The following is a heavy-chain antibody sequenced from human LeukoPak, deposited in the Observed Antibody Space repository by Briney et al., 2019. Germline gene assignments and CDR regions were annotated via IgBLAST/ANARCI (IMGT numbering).Heavy chain of an antibody. Sequence: ASVKVSCKASGYTFTNYVISWVRQAPGQGLEWMGWISAYNDNTNYVQKFQGRVALTTDTSTSTAYMELRSLRSDDTAVYYCARCWSSASSDFDYWGQGTLVTVSS. V-gene: IGHV1-18*01. D-gene: IGHD2-2*01. J-gene: IGHJ4*02. CDR3: ARCWSSASSDFDY. CDR2: ISAYNDNT. CDR1: GYTFTNYV.